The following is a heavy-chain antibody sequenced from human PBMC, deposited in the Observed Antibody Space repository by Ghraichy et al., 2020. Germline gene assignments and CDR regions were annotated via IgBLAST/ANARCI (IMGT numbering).Heavy chain of an antibody. D-gene: IGHD1-26*01. CDR3: ARPARPGSYYYYYTDV. Sequence: ASVKVSCKASGYTFSNYYIHWVRQAPGQGLEWVGWINPDNGGTYYGQKFQGRVSMTRDTSISTAYMELSRLKSDDTAVYYCARPARPGSYYYYYTDVWGKGTMVTVSS. J-gene: IGHJ6*03. CDR2: INPDNGGT. V-gene: IGHV1-2*02. CDR1: GYTFSNYY.